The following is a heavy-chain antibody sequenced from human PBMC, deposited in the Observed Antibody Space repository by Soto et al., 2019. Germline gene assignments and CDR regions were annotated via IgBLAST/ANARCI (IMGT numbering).Heavy chain of an antibody. Sequence: SETLSLSCTVSGGSISSYYWSWIRQPPGKGLEWIGYIYYSGSTNYNPSLKSRVTISVDTSKNQFSLKLSSVTAADTAVYYCARVINYYYYYMDVWGKGTTVTVSS. V-gene: IGHV4-59*01. J-gene: IGHJ6*03. CDR3: ARVINYYYYYMDV. CDR1: GGSISSYY. CDR2: IYYSGST.